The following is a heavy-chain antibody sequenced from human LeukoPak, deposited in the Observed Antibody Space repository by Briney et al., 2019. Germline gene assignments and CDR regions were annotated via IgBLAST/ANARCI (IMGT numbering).Heavy chain of an antibody. CDR3: AREGSMTTVTHFDY. CDR2: ISAYNGNT. V-gene: IGHV1-18*01. CDR1: GYTFTSHG. J-gene: IGHJ4*02. Sequence: GASVKVSCKASGYTFTSHGISWVRQAPGQGLEWMGWISAYNGNTNYAQKLQGRVTMTTDTSTSTAYMELRSLRSDDTAVYYCAREGSMTTVTHFDYWGQGTLVTVSS. D-gene: IGHD4-17*01.